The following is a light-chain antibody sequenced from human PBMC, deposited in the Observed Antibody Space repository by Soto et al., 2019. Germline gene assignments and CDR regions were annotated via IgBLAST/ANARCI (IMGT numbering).Light chain of an antibody. J-gene: IGKJ5*01. CDR1: QSVSSN. Sequence: ELMVTQSPATLSESPEERATLSCRASQSVSSNLAWYQQKPGQAPRLLIYGASTRATGIPARFSGSGSGTEFTRSISSLQSEEFAVYYCQQYNNWPTFGQGTRLEIK. CDR2: GAS. V-gene: IGKV3D-15*01. CDR3: QQYNNWPT.